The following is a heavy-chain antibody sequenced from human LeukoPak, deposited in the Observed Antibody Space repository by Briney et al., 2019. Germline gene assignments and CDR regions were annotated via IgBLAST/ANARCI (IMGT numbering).Heavy chain of an antibody. CDR3: AGRYYYDSSGYYPGVPSGNWFDP. CDR1: GYTFTSYG. CDR2: TSTYNGHT. J-gene: IGHJ5*02. V-gene: IGHV1-18*01. D-gene: IGHD3-22*01. Sequence: ASVKVSCKASGYTFTSYGISWVRQAPGQGLEWMGWTSTYNGHTNYARKVQGRVTITADESTSTAYMELSSLRSEDTAVYYCAGRYYYDSSGYYPGVPSGNWFDPWGQGTLVTVSS.